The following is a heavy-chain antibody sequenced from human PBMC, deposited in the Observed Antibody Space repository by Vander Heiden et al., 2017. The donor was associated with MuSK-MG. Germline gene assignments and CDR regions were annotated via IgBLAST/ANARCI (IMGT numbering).Heavy chain of an antibody. Sequence: QVQLQQWGAGLLKPSETLSLTCAVYGGSFSGYYWSWIRQPPEKGLEWIGEINHSGSTNYNPSLKSRVTISVDTSKNQFSLKLSSVTAADTAVYYCARGGRIAAAGTLYWFDPWGQGTLVTVSS. J-gene: IGHJ5*02. V-gene: IGHV4-34*01. CDR1: GGSFSGYY. CDR3: ARGGRIAAAGTLYWFDP. CDR2: INHSGST. D-gene: IGHD6-13*01.